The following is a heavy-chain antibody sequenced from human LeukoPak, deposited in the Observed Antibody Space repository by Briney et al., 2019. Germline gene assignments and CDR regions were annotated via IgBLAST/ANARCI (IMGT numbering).Heavy chain of an antibody. J-gene: IGHJ4*02. CDR1: GYSISSGYY. D-gene: IGHD3-22*01. CDR3: ARGPYYYDSSGNFDY. CDR2: IYHSGST. V-gene: IGHV4-38-2*02. Sequence: LSETLSLTCTVSGYSISSGYYWGWTRQPPGKGLEWIGSIYHSGSTYYNPSLKSRVTISVDTSKNQFSLKLSSVTAAGTAVYYCARGPYYYDSSGNFDYWGQGTLVTVSS.